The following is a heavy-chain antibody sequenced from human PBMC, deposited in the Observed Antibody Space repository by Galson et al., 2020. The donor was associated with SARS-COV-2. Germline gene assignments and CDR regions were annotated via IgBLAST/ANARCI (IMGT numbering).Heavy chain of an antibody. Sequence: GGSLRLSCAASGFTFSSYGMHWVRQAPGKGLEWVAVISYDGSNKYYSDSVKGRFTISRDNSKSTLFLQMNSLRAEDTAVYYCARGPNYYYMDVWGKGTTVTVSS. V-gene: IGHV3-30*03. CDR2: ISYDGSNK. CDR1: GFTFSSYG. J-gene: IGHJ6*03. CDR3: ARGPNYYYMDV.